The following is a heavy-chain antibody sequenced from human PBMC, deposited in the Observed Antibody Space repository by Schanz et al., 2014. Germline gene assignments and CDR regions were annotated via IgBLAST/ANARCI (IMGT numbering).Heavy chain of an antibody. D-gene: IGHD1-26*01. V-gene: IGHV3-30*04. CDR2: ISHDGSIQ. CDR3: AKDVYIGSLYVPFDY. Sequence: QVQLVESGGCVVQPGRSLRLSCAASGFTFSNFAMHWVRQAPGKGLEWVTIISHDGSIQYGADSVKGRFTLSRDNSKNTLYLQMNSLRAEDTAVYYCAKDVYIGSLYVPFDYWGQGTLVTVSS. J-gene: IGHJ4*02. CDR1: GFTFSNFA.